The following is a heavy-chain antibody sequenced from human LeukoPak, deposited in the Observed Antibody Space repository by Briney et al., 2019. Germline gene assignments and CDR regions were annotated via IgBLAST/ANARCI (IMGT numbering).Heavy chain of an antibody. D-gene: IGHD5-12*01. J-gene: IGHJ6*03. Sequence: KPSETLSLTCAVSGGSISSSNWWSWVRQPPGKGLEWIGEIYHSGSTNYNPSLKSRVTISVDTSKNQFSLKLSSVTAADTAVYYCARRRWLRRKSNYYYYMDVWGKGTTVTISS. CDR2: IYHSGST. CDR1: GGSISSSNW. V-gene: IGHV4-4*02. CDR3: ARRRWLRRKSNYYYYMDV.